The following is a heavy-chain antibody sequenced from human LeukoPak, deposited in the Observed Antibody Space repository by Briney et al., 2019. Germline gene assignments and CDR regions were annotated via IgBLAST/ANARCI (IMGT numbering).Heavy chain of an antibody. CDR2: IKQGGSVK. J-gene: IGHJ4*02. CDR3: ARDPVAAPYFDY. D-gene: IGHD6-6*01. V-gene: IGHV3-7*01. Sequence: GGSLRLCCAASGFTFSSYWMNWVRQAPGKGLEWVANIKQGGSVKNYVGSVKGRFTVSRDNARNSLYLQMSSLRAEDTAVYYCARDPVAAPYFDYWGQGALVTVSS. CDR1: GFTFSSYW.